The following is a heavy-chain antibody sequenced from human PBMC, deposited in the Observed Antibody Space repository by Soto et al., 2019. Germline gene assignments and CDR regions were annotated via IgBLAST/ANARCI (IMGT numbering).Heavy chain of an antibody. J-gene: IGHJ4*02. V-gene: IGHV1-24*01. CDR1: GYTHRELY. D-gene: IGHD1-26*01. CDR2: FDPGDGET. CDR3: ARGRDKKWEPPRSPDY. Sequence: ASVKVSCKVSGYTHRELYMHWVRQAPGKGLEWMGGFDPGDGETVYAQEFQGRVTMSTDTSIGTAYMELSSLTSEDTALYYCARGRDKKWEPPRSPDYWGQGTLVTVSS.